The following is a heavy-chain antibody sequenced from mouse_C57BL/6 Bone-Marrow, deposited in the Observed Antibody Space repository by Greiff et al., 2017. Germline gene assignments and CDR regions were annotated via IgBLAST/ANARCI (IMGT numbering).Heavy chain of an antibody. V-gene: IGHV1-69*01. CDR2: LDPSDSYT. J-gene: IGHJ2*01. D-gene: IGHD3-1*01. CDR1: GYTFTSYW. CDR3: ARSSYEVYLDY. Sequence: QVQLQQPGAELVMPGASVKLSCKASGYTFTSYWMHWVKQRPGQGLEWIGELDPSDSYTNYNQKFKGKSTLTVDKSSSTAYMQLSSLTSEDSAVYYCARSSYEVYLDYWGQGTTLTVSS.